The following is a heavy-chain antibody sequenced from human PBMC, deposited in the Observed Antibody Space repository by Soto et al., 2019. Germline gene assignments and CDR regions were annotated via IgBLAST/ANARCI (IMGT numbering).Heavy chain of an antibody. J-gene: IGHJ6*04. V-gene: IGHV3-21*01. CDR2: ISSSSTYI. D-gene: IGHD2-21*02. Sequence: PGESLKISCAASGFTFTTYAMNWVRQAPGKGLEWVSCISSSSTYIYYADSVKGRFTISRDNAKNLLYLQMHSLTAEDTAVYYCARDFGDSKGSYYYYGMEVWGKGTTVTVSS. CDR3: ARDFGDSKGSYYYYGMEV. CDR1: GFTFTTYA.